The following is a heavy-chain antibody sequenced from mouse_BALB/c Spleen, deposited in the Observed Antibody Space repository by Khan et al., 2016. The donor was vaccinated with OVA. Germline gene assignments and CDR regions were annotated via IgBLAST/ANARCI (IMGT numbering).Heavy chain of an antibody. CDR2: IWAGGST. Sequence: VQLKESGPGLVAPSQSLSITCTVSGFSLTSYGVHWVRQPPGKGLEWLGVIWAGGSTNYNSALMSRLSISKDNSKSQVFLKMNRLQTDYTAMYYCARLEDIWGQGTTLTVSS. V-gene: IGHV2-9*02. CDR1: GFSLTSYG. CDR3: ARLEDI. J-gene: IGHJ2*01. D-gene: IGHD1-3*01.